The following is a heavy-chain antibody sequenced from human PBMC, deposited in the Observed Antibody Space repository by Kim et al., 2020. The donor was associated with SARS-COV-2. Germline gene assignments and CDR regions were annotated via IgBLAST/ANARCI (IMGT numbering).Heavy chain of an antibody. CDR3: AKQFLGQGALYDF. CDR1: GFTFSTYG. CDR2: ISYDGSDK. Sequence: GGSLRLSCAASGFTFSTYGMHWVRQAPGKGLEWVAVISYDGSDKYYADSVKGRFTMSRDNSKNTLYLQMNSLRVDDTAVYYCAKQFLGQGALYDFWGRGTLVTVSS. D-gene: IGHD3-3*01. V-gene: IGHV3-30*18. J-gene: IGHJ2*01.